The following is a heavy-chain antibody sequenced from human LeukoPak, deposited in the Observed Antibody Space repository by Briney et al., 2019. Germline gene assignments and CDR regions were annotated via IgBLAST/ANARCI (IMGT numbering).Heavy chain of an antibody. D-gene: IGHD6-13*01. V-gene: IGHV3-66*01. CDR1: GFTVSSSY. CDR2: MYSGGTT. J-gene: IGHJ5*02. Sequence: PGGSLRLSCTGSGFTVSSSYMSWVRQTPGKGLEWVSVMYSGGTTYYADSVKGRFTISRDSSKNTVNLQMNSLRAEDTAVYYCARWAAAGWFDPWGQGTLVTVSS. CDR3: ARWAAAGWFDP.